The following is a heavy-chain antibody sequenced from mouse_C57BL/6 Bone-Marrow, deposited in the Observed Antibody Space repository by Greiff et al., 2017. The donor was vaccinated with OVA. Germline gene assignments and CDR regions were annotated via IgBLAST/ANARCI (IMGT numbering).Heavy chain of an antibody. V-gene: IGHV1-61*01. Sequence: QVQLKQPGAELVRPGSSVKLSCKASGYTFTSYWMDWVKQRPGQGLEWIGNIYPSDSETHYNQKFKDKATLTVDKSSSTAYMQLSSLTSEDSAVYYCARRLRQEGYYAMDYWGQGTSVTVSS. CDR3: ARRLRQEGYYAMDY. J-gene: IGHJ4*01. CDR1: GYTFTSYW. D-gene: IGHD2-12*01. CDR2: IYPSDSET.